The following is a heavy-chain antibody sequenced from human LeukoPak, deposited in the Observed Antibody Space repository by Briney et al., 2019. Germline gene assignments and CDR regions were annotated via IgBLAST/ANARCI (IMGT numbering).Heavy chain of an antibody. V-gene: IGHV3-53*01. CDR1: GFTVSSNY. Sequence: GESLRLSCAASGFTVSSNYMSWVRQAPGKGLEWVSVIYSGGSTYYADSVKGRFTISRDNSKNTLYLQMNSLRAEDTAVYYCARVRGYDSSGYGSFDIWGQGTMVTVSS. J-gene: IGHJ3*02. CDR2: IYSGGST. D-gene: IGHD3-22*01. CDR3: ARVRGYDSSGYGSFDI.